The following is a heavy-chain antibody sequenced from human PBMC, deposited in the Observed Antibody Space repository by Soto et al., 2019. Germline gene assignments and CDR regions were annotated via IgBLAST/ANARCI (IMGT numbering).Heavy chain of an antibody. J-gene: IGHJ3*02. CDR3: AKATATGGGAFDI. D-gene: IGHD2-8*02. V-gene: IGHV3-23*01. CDR2: ITDTGGDT. Sequence: EVQLLESGGDLVQPGGSLRLSCVASGITFGSRAMSWVRQAPGEGLEWVSTITDTGGDTKYADSVRGRCTMSRDNSKKTLYLQMNSLTAGDTAMYYCAKATATGGGAFDICVQGTMVTVSS. CDR1: GITFGSRA.